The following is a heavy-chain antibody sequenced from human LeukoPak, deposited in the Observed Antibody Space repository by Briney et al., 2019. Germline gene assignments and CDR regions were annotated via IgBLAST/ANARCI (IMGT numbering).Heavy chain of an antibody. V-gene: IGHV3-30*02. Sequence: PGGSLRLSWAASGFTFISYGMHGVRQAPGKGLEGVAFIRYDGSNKYYADSVKGRFTISRDNSKNTLYLQMNSLRAEDAAVYYCAKDLRGTVVETFDYWGQGTLVTVSS. CDR2: IRYDGSNK. CDR3: AKDLRGTVVETFDY. CDR1: GFTFISYG. J-gene: IGHJ4*02. D-gene: IGHD2-2*01.